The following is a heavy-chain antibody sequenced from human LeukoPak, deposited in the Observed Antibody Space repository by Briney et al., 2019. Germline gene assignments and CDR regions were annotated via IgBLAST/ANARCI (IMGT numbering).Heavy chain of an antibody. CDR1: SYTFTNFG. D-gene: IGHD1-14*01. CDR2: ITPYNGNT. Sequence: ASVKVSCKASSYTFTNFGISWVRQAPGQGLEWMGWITPYNGNTDYAQKLQGRVTLTTDTSTSTVYMELSSLRSDDTAVYYCVRDNSIADRGWWFDPWGQGTLVTVSS. J-gene: IGHJ5*02. V-gene: IGHV1-18*01. CDR3: VRDNSIADRGWWFDP.